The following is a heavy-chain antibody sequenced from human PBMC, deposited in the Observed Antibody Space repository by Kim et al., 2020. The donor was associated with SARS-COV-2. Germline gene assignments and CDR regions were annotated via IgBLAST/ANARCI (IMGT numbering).Heavy chain of an antibody. J-gene: IGHJ4*02. CDR3: VRSPPLGYCSTSNCPGHY. V-gene: IGHV7-4-1*02. Sequence: ASVKVSCKASGYTFTSYAMNWVRQAPGQGLQYMGWINTNTGNPTYTQGFTGRFVFSVDTSVSTAYLQIRSLQAEDTAVYFCVRSPPLGYCSTSNCPGHYWGPGTLVTVSS. D-gene: IGHD2-2*01. CDR1: GYTFTSYA. CDR2: INTNTGNP.